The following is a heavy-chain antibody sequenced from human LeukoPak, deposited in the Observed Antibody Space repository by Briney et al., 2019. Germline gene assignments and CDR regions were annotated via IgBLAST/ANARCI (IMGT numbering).Heavy chain of an antibody. CDR1: GDSVSSSVFY. D-gene: IGHD6-25*01. V-gene: IGHV4-39*01. CDR2: MYYRGSP. J-gene: IGHJ3*02. CDR3: ARHLFTAERSFDI. Sequence: SETLSLTCTVSGDSVSSSVFYWGWIRQPPGKELEWIGSMYYRGSPYYNPSLKSRVTISVDTSKNQFSLKLSSVTAADTAVYYCARHLFTAERSFDIWGQGTMVTVSS.